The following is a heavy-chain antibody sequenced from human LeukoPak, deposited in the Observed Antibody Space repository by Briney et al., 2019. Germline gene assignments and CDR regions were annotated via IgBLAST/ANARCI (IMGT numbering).Heavy chain of an antibody. CDR1: GFTFANYA. CDR2: ISGSGGST. Sequence: GGSLRLSCVASGFTFANYAMSWVRQAPGKGLEWVSAISGSGGSTYYADSVKGRFTISRDNSKNTLYLQMNSLRAEDTAVYYCAKSRRSFGVVTFLFDYWGQGTLVTVSS. V-gene: IGHV3-23*01. D-gene: IGHD3-3*01. CDR3: AKSRRSFGVVTFLFDY. J-gene: IGHJ4*02.